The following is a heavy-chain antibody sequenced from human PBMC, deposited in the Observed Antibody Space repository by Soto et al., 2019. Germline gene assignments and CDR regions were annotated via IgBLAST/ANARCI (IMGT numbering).Heavy chain of an antibody. Sequence: QVQLVESGGGVVQPGRSLRLSCAASGFTFSSYGMHWVHQAPGKGLEWVAVIWYDGSNKYYADSVKGRFTISRDNSKNTLYLQMNSLRAEDTAVYYCARGGMSIAAAGTRGLDYWGQGTLVTVSS. D-gene: IGHD6-13*01. CDR2: IWYDGSNK. J-gene: IGHJ4*02. V-gene: IGHV3-33*01. CDR1: GFTFSSYG. CDR3: ARGGMSIAAAGTRGLDY.